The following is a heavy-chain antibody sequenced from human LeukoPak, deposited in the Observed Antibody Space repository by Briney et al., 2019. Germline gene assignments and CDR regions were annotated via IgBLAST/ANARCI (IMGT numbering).Heavy chain of an antibody. Sequence: PGGSLRLSCAASGFSFSDYTMNWVRRAPGKGLEWVSSLDKSSTWIYHADSVKGRFTISRDNAKNSLYLQMNSLRADDTAVFYCARSGYGSGRPRGMDVWGQGTTVTVSS. D-gene: IGHD3-10*01. J-gene: IGHJ6*02. CDR2: LDKSSTWI. V-gene: IGHV3-21*01. CDR1: GFSFSDYT. CDR3: ARSGYGSGRPRGMDV.